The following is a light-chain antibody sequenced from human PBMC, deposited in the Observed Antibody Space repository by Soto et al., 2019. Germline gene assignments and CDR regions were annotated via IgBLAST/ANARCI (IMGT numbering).Light chain of an antibody. Sequence: QPVLTQPPSASASLGASVTLTCTLSSDYSTYKVDWYQQRPGKGPRFVMRVGTGGILGSKGDGIPDRFSVLGSGLNRYLTIKNIQEEDESDYYCGADHDTGSNFVYVFGTGTKLTVL. CDR1: SDYSTYK. CDR2: VGTGGILG. CDR3: GADHDTGSNFVYV. V-gene: IGLV9-49*01. J-gene: IGLJ1*01.